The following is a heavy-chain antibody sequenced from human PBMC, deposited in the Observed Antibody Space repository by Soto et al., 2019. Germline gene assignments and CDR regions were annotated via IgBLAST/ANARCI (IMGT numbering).Heavy chain of an antibody. Sequence: QVQLVESGGDVVQPGTSLRLSCVGSGFTFRSYVIHWVRQAPGKGLEWVALTSYDGSNNFYGDSVKGRFTISRDNSRNTVELQMDSLRLEDTALYYCARLGTTGGLDVWGQGTLVSVSS. J-gene: IGHJ4*02. CDR2: TSYDGSNN. CDR1: GFTFRSYV. D-gene: IGHD3-16*01. CDR3: ARLGTTGGLDV. V-gene: IGHV3-33*05.